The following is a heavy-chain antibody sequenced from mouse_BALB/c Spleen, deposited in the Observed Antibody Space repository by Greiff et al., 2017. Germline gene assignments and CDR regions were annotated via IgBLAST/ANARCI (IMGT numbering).Heavy chain of an antibody. CDR3: ARNHAMDY. J-gene: IGHJ4*01. Sequence: VQLKESGPGLVKPSQSLSLTCTVTGYSITSDYAWNWIRQFPGNKLEWMGYISYSGSTSYNPSLKSRISITRDTSKNQFFLQLNSVTTEDTATYYCARNHAMDYWGQGTSVTVSS. V-gene: IGHV3-2*02. CDR1: GYSITSDYA. CDR2: ISYSGST.